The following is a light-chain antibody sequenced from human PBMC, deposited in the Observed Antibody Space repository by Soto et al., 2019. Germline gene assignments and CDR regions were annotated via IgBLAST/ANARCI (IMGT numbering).Light chain of an antibody. CDR2: GAS. Sequence: KMMTQSPVTLSVSPGERATLSCRASQSVNSNFAWYQQKPGQAPRLLIYGASTRAAGIPTRFRGSGSGTEFTLTISSLQSEDSAIYFCHQYNSWPRGTFGPGTKVEIK. CDR3: HQYNSWPRGT. V-gene: IGKV3-15*01. J-gene: IGKJ3*01. CDR1: QSVNSN.